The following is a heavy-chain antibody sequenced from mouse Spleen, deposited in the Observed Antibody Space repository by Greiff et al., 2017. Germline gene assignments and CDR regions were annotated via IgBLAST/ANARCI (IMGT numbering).Heavy chain of an antibody. Sequence: EVMLVESGEGLVKPGGSLKLSCAASGFTFSSYAMSWVRQTPEKRLEWVAYISSGGDYIYYADTVKGRFTISRDNARNTLYLQMSSLKSEDTAMYYCTRATVVARGYFDYWGQGTTLTVSS. CDR1: GFTFSSYA. J-gene: IGHJ2*01. D-gene: IGHD1-1*01. V-gene: IGHV5-9-1*02. CDR3: TRATVVARGYFDY. CDR2: ISSGGDYI.